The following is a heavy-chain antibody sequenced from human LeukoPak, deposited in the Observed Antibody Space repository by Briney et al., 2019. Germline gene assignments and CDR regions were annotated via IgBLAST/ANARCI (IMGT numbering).Heavy chain of an antibody. V-gene: IGHV3-23*01. D-gene: IGHD3-22*01. CDR1: GFTFNNYA. CDR2: IFGSSGSA. Sequence: GGSLRLSCTSSGFTFNNYAMYWVRQAPRKGLEWVAGIFGSSGSAHYADSVKGRFTISRDNSKNTVYLQMDSLRGEDTAVYYCTKTTTGYSSGQYPGWPADHWGQGALVTVSS. J-gene: IGHJ4*02. CDR3: TKTTTGYSSGQYPGWPADH.